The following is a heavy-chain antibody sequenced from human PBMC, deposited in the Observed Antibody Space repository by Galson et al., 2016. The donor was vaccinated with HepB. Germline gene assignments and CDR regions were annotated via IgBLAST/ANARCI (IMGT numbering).Heavy chain of an antibody. D-gene: IGHD4-17*01. J-gene: IGHJ4*02. V-gene: IGHV1-69*13. CDR1: GGTFSSYA. Sequence: SVKVSCKASGGTFSSYANSWVRQAPGQGLEWMGGIIPIFGRTNYALKFQGRVTISADESTTTAFMEVSSLTSADTAIYYCARGPSYGDYLPQVNWGQGTLVTVSS. CDR2: IIPIFGRT. CDR3: ARGPSYGDYLPQVN.